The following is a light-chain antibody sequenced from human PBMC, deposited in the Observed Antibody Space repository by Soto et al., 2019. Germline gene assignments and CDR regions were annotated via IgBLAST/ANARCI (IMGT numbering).Light chain of an antibody. CDR1: RSVSSSF. V-gene: IGKV3-20*01. Sequence: EIVLTQYPGTLSLSPGERATLSCRASRSVSSSFLAWYQQKPGQAPRLLIYGASSRAADIPDRFSGSGSGTDFTLTISRLEPEDFAVYYCQQYGSSPKTFGQGTKVEIK. CDR3: QQYGSSPKT. J-gene: IGKJ1*01. CDR2: GAS.